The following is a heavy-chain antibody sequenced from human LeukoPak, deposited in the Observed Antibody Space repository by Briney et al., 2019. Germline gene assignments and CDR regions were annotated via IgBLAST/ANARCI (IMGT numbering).Heavy chain of an antibody. J-gene: IGHJ4*02. Sequence: SETLSLTCTVSGGSISSGGYYWSWIRQHPGKGLEWIGYIYYSGSTYYNPSLKSRVTISVDTSKNQFSLKLSSVTAADTAVYYCAREAVGATGLDYWGQRTLVTVSS. CDR1: GGSISSGGYY. V-gene: IGHV4-31*03. CDR2: IYYSGST. D-gene: IGHD1-26*01. CDR3: AREAVGATGLDY.